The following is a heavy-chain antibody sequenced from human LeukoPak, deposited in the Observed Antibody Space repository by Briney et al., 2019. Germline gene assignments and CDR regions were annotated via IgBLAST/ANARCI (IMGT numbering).Heavy chain of an antibody. CDR2: INHDGRDQ. V-gene: IGHV3-7*01. CDR3: ARYLPIYNAYPMDV. D-gene: IGHD1-14*01. J-gene: IGHJ6*02. Sequence: GGSLRLSCAASGFTFGTYWMSWVRQTPGKGLEWVANINHDGRDQHFLGSVKGRFTISRDNAQSSLYLQMNSLRVEDTAVYYCARYLPIYNAYPMDVWGQGTTVTVSS. CDR1: GFTFGTYW.